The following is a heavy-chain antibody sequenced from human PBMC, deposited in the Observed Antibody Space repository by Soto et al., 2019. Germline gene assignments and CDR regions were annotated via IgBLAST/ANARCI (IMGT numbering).Heavy chain of an antibody. J-gene: IGHJ4*02. CDR1: GYTFTSYY. Sequence: QVQLVQSGAEVKNPGASVTVSCRASGYTFTSYYIHWVRQAPGQGLEWMAIINPNGGSTNYAQRFHGRVTVTRDTSTSIVYMELSSLRSEDTAVYYCIRGLGSGDYWGQGTLVTVSS. CDR2: INPNGGST. CDR3: IRGLGSGDY. V-gene: IGHV1-46*03. D-gene: IGHD3-10*01.